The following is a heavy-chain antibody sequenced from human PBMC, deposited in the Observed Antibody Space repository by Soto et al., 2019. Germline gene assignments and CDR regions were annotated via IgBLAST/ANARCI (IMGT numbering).Heavy chain of an antibody. CDR3: AIVRVADSPLDH. CDR2: ISYDGSDI. V-gene: IGHV3-30*03. Sequence: QVQLVESGGGVVQPGRSLRLSCAGSGFIFSNYGMHWVRQAPGKGLEWVAFISYDGSDILYADSVKGRFTISRDNSKSTLFLHMNRPRAEDTAVDFCAIVRVADSPLDHWGQGSLVTVSS. J-gene: IGHJ4*02. D-gene: IGHD3-10*02. CDR1: GFIFSNYG.